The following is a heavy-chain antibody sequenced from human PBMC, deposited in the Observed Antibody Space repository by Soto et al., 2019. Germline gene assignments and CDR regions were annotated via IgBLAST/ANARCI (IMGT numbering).Heavy chain of an antibody. J-gene: IGHJ6*02. CDR3: AKDGAAYYYYGMDV. D-gene: IGHD6-25*01. CDR2: ISYDGSNK. CDR1: GFTFSSYG. Sequence: GGSLRLSXAASGFTFSSYGMHWVRQAPGKGLEWVAVISYDGSNKYYADSVKGRFTISRDNSKNTLYLQMNSLRAEDTAVYYCAKDGAAYYYYGMDVWGQGTTVTVSS. V-gene: IGHV3-30*18.